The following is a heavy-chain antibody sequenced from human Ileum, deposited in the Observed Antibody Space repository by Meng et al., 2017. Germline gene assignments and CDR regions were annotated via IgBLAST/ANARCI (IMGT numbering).Heavy chain of an antibody. Sequence: VQLGGSGGGLAPPGGSLRLSCAASGFTFTDHWMHWVRQGPGKGLVWVSRINPDGSNPTYADSVKGRFTISRDNAKNTVYLQMNSLRAEDSALYYCTNDRLNHWGQGALVTVSS. CDR3: TNDRLNH. CDR1: GFTFTDHW. D-gene: IGHD1-1*01. V-gene: IGHV3-74*01. CDR2: INPDGSNP. J-gene: IGHJ1*01.